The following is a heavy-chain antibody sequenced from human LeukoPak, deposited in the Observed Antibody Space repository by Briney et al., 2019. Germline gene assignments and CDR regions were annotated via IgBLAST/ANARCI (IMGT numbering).Heavy chain of an antibody. V-gene: IGHV1-2*02. CDR2: INPNSGGT. J-gene: IGHJ4*02. CDR1: GYTFTSYY. CDR3: AISLTTVTTHLDY. D-gene: IGHD4-17*01. Sequence: ASVKVSCKASGYTFTSYYMHWVRQAPGQGLEWMGWINPNSGGTNYAQKFQGRVTMTRDTSISTAYMELSRLRSDDTAVYYCAISLTTVTTHLDYWGQGTLVTVSS.